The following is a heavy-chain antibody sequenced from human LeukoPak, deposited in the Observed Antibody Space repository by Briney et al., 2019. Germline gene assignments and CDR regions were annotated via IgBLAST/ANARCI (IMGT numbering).Heavy chain of an antibody. V-gene: IGHV4-4*07. CDR1: RGSISNYY. CDR3: ARVHSAGYYYYLDV. CDR2: IYTTGST. Sequence: SETLSLTCTVSRGSISNYYWSWIRQPAGKGLEWIGLIYTTGSTNYNPSLKSRVTISVDTSENQFSLKLSSVTAADTALYYCARVHSAGYYYYLDVWGKGTTVTVSS. J-gene: IGHJ6*03. D-gene: IGHD2-15*01.